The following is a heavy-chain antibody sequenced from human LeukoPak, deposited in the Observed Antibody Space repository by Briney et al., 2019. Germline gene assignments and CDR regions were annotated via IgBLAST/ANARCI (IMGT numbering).Heavy chain of an antibody. D-gene: IGHD2-15*01. Sequence: PGGPLRLSCAASGFTFSSYAIPWVRQAPGKGLEGVGVISYDGSNKYYADSVKGRFTISRDNSKNTLYLQMNSLRAEDTAVYYCARSTQVYCSGGSCYGSYYYYGMDVWGQGTTVTVSS. CDR1: GFTFSSYA. CDR3: ARSTQVYCSGGSCYGSYYYYGMDV. V-gene: IGHV3-30-3*01. J-gene: IGHJ6*02. CDR2: ISYDGSNK.